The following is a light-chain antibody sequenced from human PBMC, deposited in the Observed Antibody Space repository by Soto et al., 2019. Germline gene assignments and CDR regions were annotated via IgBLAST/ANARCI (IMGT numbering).Light chain of an antibody. J-gene: IGKJ1*01. V-gene: IGKV1-5*01. CDR1: QSIGRW. CDR2: HAS. CDR3: QRYNSYGT. Sequence: DIQMTQSHSTRPASFGDRVTITCRASQSIGRWLAWYQQRPGKAPKILIYHASSLETGVPSRFIGSGSGTEFTLTIRSMKPDDFATYDCQRYNSYGTFGQGTKVDIK.